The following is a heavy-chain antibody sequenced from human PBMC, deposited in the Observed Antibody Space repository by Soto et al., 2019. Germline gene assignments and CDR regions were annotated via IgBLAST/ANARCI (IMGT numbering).Heavy chain of an antibody. CDR2: ISGSGGST. D-gene: IGHD3-10*01. CDR1: GFTFSSYA. J-gene: IGHJ3*02. Sequence: GGSLRLSCAASGFTFSSYAMNWVRQAPGKGLEWVSVISGSGGSTYYADSVKGRFTISRDNSKNTLFLQMNSLRAEDTALYYCAKVVLRFGELFPRKFDAFDIWGQGTMVTVSS. CDR3: AKVVLRFGELFPRKFDAFDI. V-gene: IGHV3-23*01.